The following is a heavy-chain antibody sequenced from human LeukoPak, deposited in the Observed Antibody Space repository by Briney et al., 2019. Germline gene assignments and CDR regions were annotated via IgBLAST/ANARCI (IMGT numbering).Heavy chain of an antibody. Sequence: PGGSLRLSCAASGFTFSSYAMSWVRQAPGKGLEWVSSISGSGGSTYYADSVKGRFTISRDNSKNTLDLQMNSLRAEDTAVYYCAKSGGSSIPRFFDLWGRGTLVTVSS. CDR1: GFTFSSYA. V-gene: IGHV3-23*01. CDR3: AKSGGSSIPRFFDL. J-gene: IGHJ2*01. D-gene: IGHD1-26*01. CDR2: ISGSGGST.